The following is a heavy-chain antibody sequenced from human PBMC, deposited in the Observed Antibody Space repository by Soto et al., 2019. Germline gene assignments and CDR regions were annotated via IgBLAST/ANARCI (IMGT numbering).Heavy chain of an antibody. CDR2: IYHSGST. J-gene: IGHJ4*02. V-gene: IGHV4-4*02. D-gene: IGHD6-19*01. Sequence: QVQLQESGPGLVEPSGTLSLTCAVSGGSVSSTNWWSWVRQHPGKGLEWIGEIYHSGSTYYNPSLKSRVTISLDKSKNQFSLRLSSVTAADTAVYFCARDRAVSARGSFDYWGQGTLVTVSS. CDR1: GGSVSSTNW. CDR3: ARDRAVSARGSFDY.